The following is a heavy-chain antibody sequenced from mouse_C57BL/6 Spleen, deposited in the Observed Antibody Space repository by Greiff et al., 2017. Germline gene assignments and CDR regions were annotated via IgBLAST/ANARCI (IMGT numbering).Heavy chain of an antibody. CDR1: GYTFTSYW. J-gene: IGHJ4*01. Sequence: VQLQQPGAELVKPGASVKMSCKASGYTFTSYWITWVKQRPGQGLEWIGDIYPGSGSTNYNEKFKGKATLTADTSSSTAYMQLSSLTSEDSAVYYCARNACGSSYCAMDYWGQGTSVTASS. D-gene: IGHD1-1*01. CDR3: ARNACGSSYCAMDY. V-gene: IGHV1-55*01. CDR2: IYPGSGST.